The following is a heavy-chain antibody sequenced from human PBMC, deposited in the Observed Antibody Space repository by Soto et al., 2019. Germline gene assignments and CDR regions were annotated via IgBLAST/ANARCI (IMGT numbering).Heavy chain of an antibody. CDR2: INPNSGGT. V-gene: IGHV1-2*02. D-gene: IGHD5-12*01. J-gene: IGHJ5*02. CDR3: ARDRYSTGYFDP. CDR1: GYTFTGYY. Sequence: QVQLVQSGAEVKKPGASVKVSCKASGYTFTGYYMHWVRQAPGQGLEWMGWINPNSGGTNYAQNFQGRVTMTRDTSISTAYMELSRLRSDDTAVYYCARDRYSTGYFDPWGQGTLVTVSS.